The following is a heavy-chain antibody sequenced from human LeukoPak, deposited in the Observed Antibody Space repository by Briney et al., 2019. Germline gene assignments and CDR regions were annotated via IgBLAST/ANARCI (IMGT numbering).Heavy chain of an antibody. J-gene: IGHJ5*02. CDR2: INHSGST. Sequence: SETLSLTCAVYGGSFSGYYWSWIRQPPGKGLEWIEEINHSGSTNYNPSLKSRVTISVDTSKNQFSLKLSSVTAADTAVYYCARSRGVSSGWTLDNWFDPWGQGTLVTVSS. CDR3: ARSRGVSSGWTLDNWFDP. CDR1: GGSFSGYY. V-gene: IGHV4-34*01. D-gene: IGHD6-19*01.